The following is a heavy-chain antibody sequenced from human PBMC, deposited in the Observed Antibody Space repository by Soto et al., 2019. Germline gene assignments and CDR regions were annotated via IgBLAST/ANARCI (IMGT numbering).Heavy chain of an antibody. CDR1: GGSISSGGYY. D-gene: IGHD3-10*01. J-gene: IGHJ4*02. CDR3: ARVGGFGATTIYY. V-gene: IGHV4-31*03. Sequence: LSLTCTVSGGSISSGGYYWSWIRQHPGKGLEWIGYIYYSGSTYYNPSLKSRVTISVDTSKNQFSLKLSSVTAADTAVYYCARVGGFGATTIYYCGQGTLVTVSS. CDR2: IYYSGST.